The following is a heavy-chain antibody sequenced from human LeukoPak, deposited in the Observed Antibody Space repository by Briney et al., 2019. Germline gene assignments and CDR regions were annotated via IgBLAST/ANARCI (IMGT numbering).Heavy chain of an antibody. CDR2: INHSGST. Sequence: SETLSLTCAVYGGSFSGYYWSWIRQPPGKGLEWIGEINHSGSTNYNPSLKSRVTISVDTSKNQFSLKLSSATAADTAVYCCAREGSSGTDYWGQGTLVTVSS. CDR1: GGSFSGYY. D-gene: IGHD3-22*01. CDR3: AREGSSGTDY. V-gene: IGHV4-34*01. J-gene: IGHJ4*02.